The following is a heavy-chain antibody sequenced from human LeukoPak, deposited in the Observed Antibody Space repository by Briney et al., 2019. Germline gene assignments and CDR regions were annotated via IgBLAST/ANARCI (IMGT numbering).Heavy chain of an antibody. CDR3: ASSWGGSYYLGFDY. CDR2: INWNGSST. CDR1: GFTFDDYG. D-gene: IGHD3-10*01. V-gene: IGHV3-20*04. J-gene: IGHJ4*02. Sequence: PGGSLRLSCAASGFTFDDYGMSWVRQVPGKGLEWVSGINWNGSSTGYADSVKGRFTISRDNAKNSLYLQMNSLRAEDTALYYCASSWGGSYYLGFDYWGQGTLVTVPS.